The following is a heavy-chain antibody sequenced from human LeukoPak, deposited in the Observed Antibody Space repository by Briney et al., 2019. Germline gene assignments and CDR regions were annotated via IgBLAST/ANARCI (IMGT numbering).Heavy chain of an antibody. CDR2: INQDGSER. V-gene: IGHV3-7*01. D-gene: IGHD3-16*02. CDR3: ARGRAARSFYFDH. J-gene: IGHJ4*02. Sequence: PGGSLRLSCAASLFTFGTYWMSWVRQAPGKGLEWVANINQDGSERYLADSHKGRFTVSRDNDKKSLYLEMKSLRAGDTAVYYCARGRAARSFYFDHWGQGTLVTVSS. CDR1: LFTFGTYW.